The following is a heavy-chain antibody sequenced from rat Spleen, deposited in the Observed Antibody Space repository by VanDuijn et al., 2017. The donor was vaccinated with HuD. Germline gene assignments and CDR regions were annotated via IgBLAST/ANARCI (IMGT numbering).Heavy chain of an antibody. J-gene: IGHJ3*01. CDR1: GFTFSSFP. CDR2: ISPSGGST. CDR3: TRGYDGTYYYVNWFAY. D-gene: IGHD1-12*02. Sequence: EVQLVESGGGLVQPGRSMKLSCAASGFTFSSFPMAWVRQAPTKGLEWVATISPSGGSTYYRDSVKGRFTISRDNAKSTLYLQKNSLRSEDTATYYCTRGYDGTYYYVNWFAYWGQGTLVTVSS. V-gene: IGHV5-46*01.